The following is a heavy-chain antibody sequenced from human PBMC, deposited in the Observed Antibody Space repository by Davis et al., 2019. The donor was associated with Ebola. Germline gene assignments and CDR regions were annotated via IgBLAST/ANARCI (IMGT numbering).Heavy chain of an antibody. Sequence: PSETLSLTCTVSGGSISSYYWSWIRQPPGKGLEWIGYIYYSGSTNYNPSLKSRVTISVDTSKNQFSLKLSSVTAADTAVYYCARGGRSHYYYYYYMDVWGKGTTVTVSS. V-gene: IGHV4-59*12. J-gene: IGHJ6*03. D-gene: IGHD1-26*01. CDR2: IYYSGST. CDR3: ARGGRSHYYYYYYMDV. CDR1: GGSISSYY.